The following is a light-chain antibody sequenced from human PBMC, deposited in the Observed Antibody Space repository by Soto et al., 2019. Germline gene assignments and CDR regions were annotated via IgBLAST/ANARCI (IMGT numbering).Light chain of an antibody. CDR1: QRISTY. V-gene: IGKV1-39*01. CDR2: GAS. J-gene: IGKJ3*01. CDR3: QQSYSTPST. Sequence: DIQMTQSPSSLSASVGDRVTITCRASQRISTYLNWYQQKPGKAPKLLIYGASSLQGGVPSRFSGSGSGTDFTLTISSLQPEDFATYYCQQSYSTPSTFGPGTKVDIK.